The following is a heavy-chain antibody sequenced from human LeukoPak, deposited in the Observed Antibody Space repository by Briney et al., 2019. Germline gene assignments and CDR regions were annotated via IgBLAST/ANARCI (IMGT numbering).Heavy chain of an antibody. CDR1: GFTYSSYA. Sequence: PGRPQRLSCGACGFTYSSYAMHWLRKAPDKGLEGVAVISYDGSNKYYADSVKGRFTISRDNSKNTLYLQMNSLRAEDTAVYYCATGGYSYGDYWGQGTLVTVSS. CDR3: ATGGYSYGDY. D-gene: IGHD5-18*01. V-gene: IGHV3-30-3*01. J-gene: IGHJ4*02. CDR2: ISYDGSNK.